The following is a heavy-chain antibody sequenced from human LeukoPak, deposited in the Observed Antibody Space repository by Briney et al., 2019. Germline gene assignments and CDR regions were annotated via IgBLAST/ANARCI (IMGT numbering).Heavy chain of an antibody. V-gene: IGHV4-34*01. J-gene: IGHJ4*02. D-gene: IGHD2-15*01. CDR2: INHSGST. Sequence: SETLSLTCAVYGGSFSGFYWSWIRQPPGKGLEWIGEINHSGSTNYNPSLKTRLTISIDTSKNQFSLKLSSVTAADTAVYYCAREKSPDYCSGASCYFDYWGQGTLVTVSP. CDR1: GGSFSGFY. CDR3: AREKSPDYCSGASCYFDY.